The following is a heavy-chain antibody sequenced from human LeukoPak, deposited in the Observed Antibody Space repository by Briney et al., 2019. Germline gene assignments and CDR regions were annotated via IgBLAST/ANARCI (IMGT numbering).Heavy chain of an antibody. J-gene: IGHJ5*02. CDR2: IYYSGST. D-gene: IGHD1-26*01. V-gene: IGHV4-59*01. CDR3: ARAWGNWFDP. Sequence: SETLSLTCTVSGGSISSYYWSWIRQPPGKGLEWIGYIYYSGSTNYNPSLKSQVTISVDTSKNQFSLKLSSVTAADTAVYYCARAWGNWFDPWGQGTLVTVSS. CDR1: GGSISSYY.